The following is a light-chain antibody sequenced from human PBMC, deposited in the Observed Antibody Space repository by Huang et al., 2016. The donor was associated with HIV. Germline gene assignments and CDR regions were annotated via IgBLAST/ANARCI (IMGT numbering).Light chain of an antibody. CDR3: QQYGSSPET. J-gene: IGKJ2*01. CDR1: QSFSRNY. V-gene: IGKV3-20*01. CDR2: GAS. Sequence: EIVLTQSPGTLSLSPGERATLSCRASQSFSRNYLAWYQQKPGQAPRLLIYGASSRATGIPDRFSGSGSGTDFTLTISRLEPEDFAVYYCQQYGSSPETFGQGTKLEIK.